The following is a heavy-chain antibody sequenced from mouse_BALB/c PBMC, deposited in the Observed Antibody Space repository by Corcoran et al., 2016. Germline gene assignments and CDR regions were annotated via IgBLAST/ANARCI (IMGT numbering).Heavy chain of an antibody. J-gene: IGHJ1*01. V-gene: IGHV1S136*01. D-gene: IGHD1-1*01. CDR1: GYTFTSYV. CDR2: INPYNDGT. CDR3: ARSYYGSSYWYFDV. Sequence: EVQLQQSGPELVKPGASVKMSCKASGYTFTSYVMHWVKQKPGQGLEWIGYINPYNDGTKYNEKFKGKDTLTSDKSSSTAYMELSSLTSEDSAVYYCARSYYGSSYWYFDVWGAGTTVTVSS.